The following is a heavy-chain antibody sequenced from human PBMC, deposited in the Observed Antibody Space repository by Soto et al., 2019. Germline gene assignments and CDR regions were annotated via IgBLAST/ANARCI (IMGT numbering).Heavy chain of an antibody. Sequence: SETLSLTCTVSGGSMSSSNWWNWVRQSPGKGLEWIGEAHHSGRTNYNPSLKSRVTISVDKSKNQFSLTVTSVTAADTAVYYCARRIVATETFDYWGQGTLVTVSS. CDR2: AHHSGRT. V-gene: IGHV4-4*02. J-gene: IGHJ4*02. D-gene: IGHD5-12*01. CDR3: ARRIVATETFDY. CDR1: GGSMSSSNW.